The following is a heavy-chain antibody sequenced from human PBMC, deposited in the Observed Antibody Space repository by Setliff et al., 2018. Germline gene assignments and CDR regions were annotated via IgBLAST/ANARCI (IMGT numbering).Heavy chain of an antibody. J-gene: IGHJ4*02. CDR3: ARDRITIFGVVIPFDY. CDR1: GGSTSGSSYY. D-gene: IGHD3-3*01. CDR2: IYYSGST. V-gene: IGHV4-39*07. Sequence: PSETLSLTCTVSGGSTSGSSYYWGWIRQPPGKGLEWIGSIYYSGSTYYNPSLKSRVTISVDTSKNQFSLKLSSVTAADTAVYYCARDRITIFGVVIPFDYWGQGTLVTVSS.